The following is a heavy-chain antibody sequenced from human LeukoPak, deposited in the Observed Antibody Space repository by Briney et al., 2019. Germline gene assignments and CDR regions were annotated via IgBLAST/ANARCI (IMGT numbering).Heavy chain of an antibody. J-gene: IGHJ4*02. CDR2: ISAYNGNT. Sequence: GASVKVSCKASGYTFTSYGISWVRQAPGQGLEWMGWISAYNGNTNYAQKLQGRVTMTTDTSTSTAYMELRSLRSDDTAVYYCARVDPHSYNWRPFDYWGQGTLVSVSS. CDR1: GYTFTSYG. V-gene: IGHV1-18*01. CDR3: ARVDPHSYNWRPFDY. D-gene: IGHD1-20*01.